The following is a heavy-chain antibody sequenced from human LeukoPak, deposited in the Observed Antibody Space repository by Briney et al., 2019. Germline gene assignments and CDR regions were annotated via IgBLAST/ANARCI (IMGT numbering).Heavy chain of an antibody. Sequence: ASVKVSCKASGYTFTSYYMHWVRQAPGQGLEWMGIINPSGGSTSYAQKFQGRVTMTRDTSTSTVYMELSSLRSEDTAVYYCARDRGDYDFWSGPQAFDIWGQGTMVTVSS. V-gene: IGHV1-46*01. CDR1: GYTFTSYY. CDR2: INPSGGST. J-gene: IGHJ3*02. CDR3: ARDRGDYDFWSGPQAFDI. D-gene: IGHD3-3*01.